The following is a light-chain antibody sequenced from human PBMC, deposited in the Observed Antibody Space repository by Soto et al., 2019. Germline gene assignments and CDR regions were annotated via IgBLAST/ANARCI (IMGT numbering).Light chain of an antibody. J-gene: IGLJ3*02. CDR3: CSCAASRNLL. Sequence: QSALTQPASVSGSPGQSITISCTGTSSDVGSYNLVSWYQQHPGKAPKLIIYESTKRPSGVSNRFSGSKSGNTASLTISGLLAEDEADYHCCSCAASRNLLFGGGTKLTVL. CDR2: EST. V-gene: IGLV2-23*01. CDR1: SSDVGSYNL.